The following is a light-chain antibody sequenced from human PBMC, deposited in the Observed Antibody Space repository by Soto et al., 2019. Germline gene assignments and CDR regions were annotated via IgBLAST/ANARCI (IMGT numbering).Light chain of an antibody. CDR2: ATS. V-gene: IGKV1-39*01. J-gene: IGKJ1*01. CDR1: QSISGY. CDR3: QQSYSNLWT. Sequence: IQMTQSPSSLSASVGDRVTITCRASQSISGYLNWYPQKPGKAPKLLIYATSRLQSGVPSRFSGSGSGTGFTLTISSLQPEDFATYYCQQSYSNLWTFGQGTKVEIK.